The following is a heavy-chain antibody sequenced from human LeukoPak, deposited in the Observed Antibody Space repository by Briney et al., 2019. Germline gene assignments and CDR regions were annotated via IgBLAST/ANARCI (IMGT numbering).Heavy chain of an antibody. Sequence: ASVKVSCKASGYTFTGYYMHWVRQAPGQGLEWMGRMNPNSGNTGYAQKFQGRVTITRNTSISTAYMELSSLRSEDTAVYYCARGPPVYYDFWSGYYTGLDYWGQGTLVTVSS. V-gene: IGHV1-8*03. CDR1: GYTFTGYY. CDR2: MNPNSGNT. CDR3: ARGPPVYYDFWSGYYTGLDY. J-gene: IGHJ4*02. D-gene: IGHD3-3*01.